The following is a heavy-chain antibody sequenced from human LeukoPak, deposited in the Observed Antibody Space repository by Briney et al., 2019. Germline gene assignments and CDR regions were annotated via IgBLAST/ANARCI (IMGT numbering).Heavy chain of an antibody. CDR3: ARHLRHSSWFDP. CDR2: IYYSGST. J-gene: IGHJ5*02. V-gene: IGHV4-39*01. Sequence: SETLSLTCTVSGGSISSSSYYWGWIRQPPGKGLEWIGSIYYSGSTYYNPSLKSRVTISVDTSKNQFSLKLSSVTAADTAVYYCARHLRHSSWFDPWGQGTLVTVSS. CDR1: GGSISSSSYY.